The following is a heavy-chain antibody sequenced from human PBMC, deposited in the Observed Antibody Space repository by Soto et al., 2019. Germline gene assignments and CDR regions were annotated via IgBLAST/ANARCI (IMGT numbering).Heavy chain of an antibody. D-gene: IGHD3-10*01. CDR1: GGSISSYY. J-gene: IGHJ4*02. CDR2: IYYSGST. Sequence: QVQLQESGPGLMKPSETLSLTCTVSGGSISSYYWSWIRQPPGKGLEWIGYIYYSGSTNYNPSLKSRVTISVDTSKNQFSLKLSSVTAADTAVYYCARQYYYGSGSYINYWGQGTLVTVSS. CDR3: ARQYYYGSGSYINY. V-gene: IGHV4-59*01.